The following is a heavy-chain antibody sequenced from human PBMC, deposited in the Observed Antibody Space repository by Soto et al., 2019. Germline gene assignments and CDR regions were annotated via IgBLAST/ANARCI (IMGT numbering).Heavy chain of an antibody. D-gene: IGHD6-13*01. J-gene: IGHJ4*02. CDR1: GFTFSTHA. Sequence: QVQLVESGGGVVQPGRSLRLSCAASGFTFSTHAMHWVRQAPGKGLECVAIVSFDGTNKYHADSVKGRFTNSRANSKNTLYLQMSGLTPEDTAVYYCARDQPGITTAGGGRIDHWGQGTLVTVSS. V-gene: IGHV3-30*15. CDR3: ARDQPGITTAGGGRIDH. CDR2: VSFDGTNK.